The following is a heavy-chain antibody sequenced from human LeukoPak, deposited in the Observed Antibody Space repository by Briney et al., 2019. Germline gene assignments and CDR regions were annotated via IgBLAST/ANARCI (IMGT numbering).Heavy chain of an antibody. D-gene: IGHD6-19*01. Sequence: GGSLRLSCVASGFTFSDHYMTWIRQAPGKGLEWVSYIRHTGTTVYYADSVKGRFTLSRDNARNSLYLQMNSLRIEDTAVYYCARGDNSGPDYYYYMDVWGKGTTVTISS. CDR1: GFTFSDHY. V-gene: IGHV3-11*04. CDR2: IRHTGTTV. CDR3: ARGDNSGPDYYYYMDV. J-gene: IGHJ6*03.